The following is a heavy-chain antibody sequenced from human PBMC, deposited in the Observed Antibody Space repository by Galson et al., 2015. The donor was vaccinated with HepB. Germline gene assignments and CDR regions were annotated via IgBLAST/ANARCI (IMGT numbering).Heavy chain of an antibody. J-gene: IGHJ4*02. CDR2: IMPLLDRS. D-gene: IGHD3-3*01. CDR3: ARAESGYFDY. V-gene: IGHV1-69*04. CDR1: GGSFSNYA. Sequence: SVKVSCKASGGSFSNYAVSWVRQAPGQGPEWMGRIMPLLDRSDYAQKFQGRVTITADKSTRTVYMELSGLTSEDTAVYFSARAESGYFDYWGQGTLLTVS.